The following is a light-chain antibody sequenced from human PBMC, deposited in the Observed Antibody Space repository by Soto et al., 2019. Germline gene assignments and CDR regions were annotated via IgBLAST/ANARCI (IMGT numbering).Light chain of an antibody. V-gene: IGLV1-51*01. CDR2: ENN. Sequence: QSVLTQPPSVSAAPGQTVTISCSGFSSNIGNNYVSWYQQVPGTAPKLLIYENNKRPSGIPDRFSGSKSGTSATLAITGLQTGDEADYYCGTWDSSMSAGVFGGGTKLTVL. J-gene: IGLJ2*01. CDR3: GTWDSSMSAGV. CDR1: SSNIGNNY.